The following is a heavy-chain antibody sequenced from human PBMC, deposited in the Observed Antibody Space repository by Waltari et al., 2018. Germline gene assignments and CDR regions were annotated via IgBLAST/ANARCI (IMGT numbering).Heavy chain of an antibody. J-gene: IGHJ2*01. CDR3: ARTGGGYCSGGSCSTWYFDL. V-gene: IGHV4-31*03. Sequence: QVQLQESGPGLVKPSQTLSLTCTVSGGSISSGGYYWSWIRQHPGKGLEWIGYIYYSGSTYYNPSLKSRVTISVDTSKNQFSLKLSSVTAADTAVYYCARTGGGYCSGGSCSTWYFDLWGRGTLVTVSS. CDR1: GGSISSGGYY. D-gene: IGHD2-15*01. CDR2: IYYSGST.